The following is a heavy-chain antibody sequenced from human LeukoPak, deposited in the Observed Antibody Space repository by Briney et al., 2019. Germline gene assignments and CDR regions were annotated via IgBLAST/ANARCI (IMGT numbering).Heavy chain of an antibody. CDR3: ARTHYDILTGYYLFDY. D-gene: IGHD3-9*01. CDR1: GYIFSNFG. CDR2: ISGYNGYT. Sequence: ASVKVSCKASGYIFSNFGINWVRQAPGQGLELMGWISGYNGYTKYAQKLQGRVTMTTDTSTSTAHMELSSLRSEDTAVYYCARTHYDILTGYYLFDYWGQGTLVTVSS. J-gene: IGHJ4*02. V-gene: IGHV1-18*01.